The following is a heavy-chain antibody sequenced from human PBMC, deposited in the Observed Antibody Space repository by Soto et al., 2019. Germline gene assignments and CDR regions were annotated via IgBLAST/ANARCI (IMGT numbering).Heavy chain of an antibody. CDR3: ARDSSSRTRRGMDV. V-gene: IGHV3-30-3*01. Sequence: WSLRLSCAASGFTFSSYAMHWVRQAPGKGLEWVAVISYDGSNKYYADSVKGRFTISRDNSKNTLYLQMNSLRAEDTAVYYCARDSSSRTRRGMDVWGQGTTVTVSS. D-gene: IGHD6-13*01. J-gene: IGHJ6*02. CDR2: ISYDGSNK. CDR1: GFTFSSYA.